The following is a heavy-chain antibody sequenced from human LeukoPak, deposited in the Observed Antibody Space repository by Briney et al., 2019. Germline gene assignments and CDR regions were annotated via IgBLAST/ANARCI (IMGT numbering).Heavy chain of an antibody. CDR1: GGTFSSYA. J-gene: IGHJ3*02. Sequence: SVKVSCKASGGTFSSYAISWVRQAPGQGLEWMGRIIPIFGTANYAQKFQGRVTITTDESTSTAYMELSSLRSEDTAVYYCARASEYYYDSSGYLVQAYALDIWGQGTMVTVSS. V-gene: IGHV1-69*05. D-gene: IGHD3-22*01. CDR3: ARASEYYYDSSGYLVQAYALDI. CDR2: IIPIFGTA.